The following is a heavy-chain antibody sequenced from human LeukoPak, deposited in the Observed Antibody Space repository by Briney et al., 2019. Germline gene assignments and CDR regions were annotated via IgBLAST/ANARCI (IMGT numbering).Heavy chain of an antibody. CDR3: ARRHDIVVVPAAMRRGRKDAFDI. V-gene: IGHV1-8*01. CDR2: MNPNSGNT. CDR1: GYTFTSYD. D-gene: IGHD2-2*01. J-gene: IGHJ3*02. Sequence: GASVKVSCKASGYTFTSYDINWVRRATGQGLEWMGWMNPNSGNTGYAQKFQGRVTMTRNTSISTASMELSSLRSEDTAVYYCARRHDIVVVPAAMRRGRKDAFDIWGQGTMVTVSS.